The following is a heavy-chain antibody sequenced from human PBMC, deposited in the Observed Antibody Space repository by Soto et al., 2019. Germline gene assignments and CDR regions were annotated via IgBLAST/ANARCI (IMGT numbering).Heavy chain of an antibody. J-gene: IGHJ6*02. D-gene: IGHD6-13*01. CDR3: ARDAEGYSSSWYPYYGMDV. V-gene: IGHV3-30-3*01. Sequence: GGSLRLSCAASGFTLSSYAMHWVRQAPGKGLEWVAVISYDGSNKYYADSVKGRFTISRDNSKNTLYLQMNSLRAEDTAVYYCARDAEGYSSSWYPYYGMDVWGQGTTVTVSS. CDR1: GFTLSSYA. CDR2: ISYDGSNK.